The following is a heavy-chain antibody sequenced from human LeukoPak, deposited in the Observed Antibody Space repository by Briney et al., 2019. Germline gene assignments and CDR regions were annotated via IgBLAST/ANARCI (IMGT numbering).Heavy chain of an antibody. CDR1: GGSFSGYY. CDR3: ARPSSSWDNWFDP. D-gene: IGHD6-13*01. V-gene: IGHV4-34*01. CDR2: INHSGST. J-gene: IGHJ5*02. Sequence: PSETLSLTCAVYGGSFSGYYWSWIRQPPGKGLEWIGEINHSGSTNYNPSLKSRVTISVDTSKNQFSLKLSSVTAADTAVYYCARPSSSWDNWFDPWGQGTLVTVSS.